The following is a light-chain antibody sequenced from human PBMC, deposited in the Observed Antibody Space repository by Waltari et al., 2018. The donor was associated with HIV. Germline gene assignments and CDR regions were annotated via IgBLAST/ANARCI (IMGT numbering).Light chain of an antibody. V-gene: IGLV2-14*03. J-gene: IGLJ3*02. CDR2: DVN. CDR1: SSDVGGYNY. Sequence: QSALTQPASVSGSPGQSITISCTGTSSDVGGYNYVSWYQRQPGKAPKLMIYDVNNRPSGVSNCFSCSKSGNTASLTISGLQAEDEADYYCSSYTSSSTRVFGGGTKVTVL. CDR3: SSYTSSSTRV.